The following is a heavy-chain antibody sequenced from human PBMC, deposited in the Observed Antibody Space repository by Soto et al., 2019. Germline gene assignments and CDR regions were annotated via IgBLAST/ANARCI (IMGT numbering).Heavy chain of an antibody. V-gene: IGHV4-59*01. J-gene: IGHJ6*03. D-gene: IGHD5-12*01. Sequence: SETLSLTCTVSGGSISSYYRSWIRQPPGKGLEWIGYIYYSGSTNYNPSLKSRVTISVDTSKNQFPLKLSSVTAADTAVYYCARGGIHYYYYYYMDVWGKRTTVTVSS. CDR2: IYYSGST. CDR3: ARGGIHYYYYYYMDV. CDR1: GGSISSYY.